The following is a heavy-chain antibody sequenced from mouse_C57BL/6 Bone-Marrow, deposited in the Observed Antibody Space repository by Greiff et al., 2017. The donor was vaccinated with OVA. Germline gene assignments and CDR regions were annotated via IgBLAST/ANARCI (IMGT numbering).Heavy chain of an antibody. CDR2: IHPSDSDT. D-gene: IGHD2-4*01. CDR1: GYTFTSYW. J-gene: IGHJ3*01. V-gene: IGHV1-74*01. Sequence: QVQLQQPGAELVKPGASVKVSCKASGYTFTSYWMHWVKQRPGQGLEWIGRIHPSDSDTNYNQKFKGKATLTVDKSSSTAYMQLSSLTSEDSAVYYWAGPSGYDDYDGFAYWGQGTLVTVSA. CDR3: AGPSGYDDYDGFAY.